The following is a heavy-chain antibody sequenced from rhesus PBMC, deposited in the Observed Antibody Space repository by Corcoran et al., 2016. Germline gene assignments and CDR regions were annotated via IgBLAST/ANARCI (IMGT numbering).Heavy chain of an antibody. CDR2: IIPLVHIT. Sequence: QVQLVQSGAEVKKPGASVKLSCKASGYTFSIYAISWVRQAPGQGLEWMGGIIPLVHITNFAQKFQGRATITADTSTSTAYMELSSLRSEDTAVYYCARGPYYEDDYGYPKYYFDYWGQGVLVTVSS. D-gene: IGHD3-9*01. V-gene: IGHV1-151*01. J-gene: IGHJ4*01. CDR3: ARGPYYEDDYGYPKYYFDY. CDR1: GYTFSIYA.